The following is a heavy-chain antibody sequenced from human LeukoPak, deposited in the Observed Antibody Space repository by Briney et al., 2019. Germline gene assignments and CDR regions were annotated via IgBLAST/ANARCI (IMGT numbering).Heavy chain of an antibody. Sequence: GGSLRLSCVASGFTFSTYAMHWVRQSPGKGLEWVAVTLYDENNKHYADSVRGRFTISRDNSKNTLYLQMNSLRTEDTAVYYCGRETSSGAWGTSYYLGQGNPVTLSP. V-gene: IGHV3-30-3*01. J-gene: IGHJ4*02. D-gene: IGHD3-16*01. CDR3: GRETSSGAWGTSYY. CDR2: TLYDENNK. CDR1: GFTFSTYA.